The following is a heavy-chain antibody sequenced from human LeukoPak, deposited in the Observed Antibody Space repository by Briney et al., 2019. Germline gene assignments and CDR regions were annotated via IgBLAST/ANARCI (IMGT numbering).Heavy chain of an antibody. CDR1: GYTFTSYD. D-gene: IGHD6-13*01. Sequence: ASVKVSCKASGYTFTSYDINWVRQATGQGLEWMGWMNPNSGNTGYAQQSQGRVTMTRNTSISTAYMELSSLRSGDTAVYYWARGSSSWELDYWGQGTLVTVSS. CDR3: ARGSSSWELDY. J-gene: IGHJ4*02. CDR2: MNPNSGNT. V-gene: IGHV1-8*01.